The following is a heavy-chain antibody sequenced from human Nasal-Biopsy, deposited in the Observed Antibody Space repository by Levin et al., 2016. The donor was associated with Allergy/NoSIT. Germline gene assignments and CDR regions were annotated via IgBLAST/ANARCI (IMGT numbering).Heavy chain of an antibody. D-gene: IGHD2-2*01. CDR3: ARGKYCTSLSCSWSPDL. CDR1: GFTFDSYW. CDR2: VNQDGGEK. V-gene: IGHV3-7*01. Sequence: GGSLRLSCAASGFTFDSYWMSWVRQAPGKGLEWVANVNQDGGEKNYVDSVKGRFTISRDNAKNSLYLQVNSLRAEDTAIYYCARGKYCTSLSCSWSPDLWGRGTLATVSS. J-gene: IGHJ2*01.